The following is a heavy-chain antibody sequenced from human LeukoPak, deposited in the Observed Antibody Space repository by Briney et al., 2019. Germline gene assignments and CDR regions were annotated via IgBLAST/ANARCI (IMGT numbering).Heavy chain of an antibody. V-gene: IGHV3-30*03. J-gene: IGHJ4*02. CDR1: GFTFSSFG. CDR2: ISYDGSNK. CDR3: ATDCTVSTKPGIAAAGTAWYFDY. D-gene: IGHD6-13*01. Sequence: PGRPLRLSCAASGFTFSSFGMHWVRQAPGKGLEWVAVISYDGSNKYYADSVKGRFTISRDNSKNTLYLQMNSLRAEDTAVYYCATDCTVSTKPGIAAAGTAWYFDYWGQGTLVTVSS.